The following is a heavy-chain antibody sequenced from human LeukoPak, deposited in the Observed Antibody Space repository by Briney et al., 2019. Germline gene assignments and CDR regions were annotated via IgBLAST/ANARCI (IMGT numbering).Heavy chain of an antibody. D-gene: IGHD5-18*01. CDR3: ATYGDTGAFDI. V-gene: IGHV3-48*01. CDR1: GFTFTNYN. J-gene: IGHJ3*02. Sequence: GGSLRLSCAASGFTFTNYNFNRVRQAPGKGLEWISYISSSSTIIYYADSVRGRFTISRENAKKSLYLQMNSLRAEDTAVYYCATYGDTGAFDIWGQGTMVTVSS. CDR2: ISSSSTII.